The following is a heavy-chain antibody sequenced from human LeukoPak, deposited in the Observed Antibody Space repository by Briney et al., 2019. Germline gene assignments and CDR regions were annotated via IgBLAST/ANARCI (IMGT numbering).Heavy chain of an antibody. CDR3: ARVDTAMVYYYYGMDV. J-gene: IGHJ6*02. CDR1: GFTFSSYA. Sequence: PGGSLRLSCAASGFTFSSYAMHWVRQAPGKGLEWVAVISYDGSNKYYADSAKGRFTISRDNSKNTLYLQMNSLRAEDTAVYYCARVDTAMVYYYYGMDVWGQGTTVTVSS. CDR2: ISYDGSNK. D-gene: IGHD5-18*01. V-gene: IGHV3-30-3*01.